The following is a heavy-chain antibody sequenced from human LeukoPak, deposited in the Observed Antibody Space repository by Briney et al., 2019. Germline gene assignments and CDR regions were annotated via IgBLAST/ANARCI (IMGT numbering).Heavy chain of an antibody. Sequence: GGSLRLSCAVSGFTVSDNYINWVRQAPGQGLEWVSVIYSGGGTYYADSVKGRFTISRDNSKNTVYLQMNSLRAEDTAAYYCARDLSYGDYVWDYWGQGTLVTVSS. CDR2: IYSGGGT. J-gene: IGHJ4*02. D-gene: IGHD4-17*01. CDR3: ARDLSYGDYVWDY. V-gene: IGHV3-66*01. CDR1: GFTVSDNY.